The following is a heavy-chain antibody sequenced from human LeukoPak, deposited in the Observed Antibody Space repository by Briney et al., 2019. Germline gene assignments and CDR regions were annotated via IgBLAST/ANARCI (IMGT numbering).Heavy chain of an antibody. CDR3: ARPQASGPSGYFGY. Sequence: GESLQISCKGSGYSFTSYWIGWVRQMPGKGLEWMGMIYPGDSDARYSPPFQSQVTISADKSISTAYLQWSSLKASDTAMYYCARPQASGPSGYFGYWGQGTLVTVSS. V-gene: IGHV5-51*01. CDR2: IYPGDSDA. J-gene: IGHJ4*02. D-gene: IGHD3-22*01. CDR1: GYSFTSYW.